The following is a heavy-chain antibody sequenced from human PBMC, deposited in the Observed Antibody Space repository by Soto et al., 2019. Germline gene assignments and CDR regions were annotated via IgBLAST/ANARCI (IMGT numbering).Heavy chain of an antibody. J-gene: IGHJ5*02. D-gene: IGHD3-16*01. V-gene: IGHV1-18*04. CDR3: ARLAYDPLGISGWFDP. Sequence: SVQVSCQASGYTFTSDGVSWVRQAPLQGLEWMGWISAYNGNTNYAQKLQGRVTMTTATSTSTAYMELRSLRSDDTAVYYCARLAYDPLGISGWFDPWGQGTLVTLSS. CDR1: GYTFTSDG. CDR2: ISAYNGNT.